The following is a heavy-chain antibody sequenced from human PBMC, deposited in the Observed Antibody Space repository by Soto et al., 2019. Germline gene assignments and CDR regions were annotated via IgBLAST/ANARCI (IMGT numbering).Heavy chain of an antibody. D-gene: IGHD1-26*01. V-gene: IGHV4-30-2*01. CDR2: IYQRGST. CDR1: GGRRSSGGYY. Sequence: PTDTVSGNSVVSGGRRSSGGYYWSWIRQPPGQGLEGIGYIYQRGSTYYNPSLKSRVTISVDRSKNQFSLKLSSVTAADTAVYYCARGGWNSGGYYLPSYYFDYWGRGTLFTLSS. CDR3: ARGGWNSGGYYLPSYYFDY. J-gene: IGHJ4*02.